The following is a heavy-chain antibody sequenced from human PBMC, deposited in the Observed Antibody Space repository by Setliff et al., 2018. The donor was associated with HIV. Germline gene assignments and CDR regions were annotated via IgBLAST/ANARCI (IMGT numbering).Heavy chain of an antibody. CDR1: GYTFTDYW. CDR3: ASFHRHEYMSASVTWAY. D-gene: IGHD6-13*01. J-gene: IGHJ4*02. Sequence: GGYLTISCKASGYTFTDYWIGWVRQMPGKGVEWMAIIHPGDSDTRYSPSFQGQVTISADKSISTAYLQWGSLKASDTAMYYCASFHRHEYMSASVTWAYWGQGTLVTVSS. CDR2: IHPGDSDT. V-gene: IGHV5-51*01.